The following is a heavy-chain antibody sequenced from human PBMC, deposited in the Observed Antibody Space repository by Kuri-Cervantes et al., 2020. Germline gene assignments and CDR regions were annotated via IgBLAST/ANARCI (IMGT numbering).Heavy chain of an antibody. CDR2: IIPIFGTA. CDR1: GGAFSSYA. Sequence: SVKVSCKASGGAFSSYAISWVRQAPGQGLEWMGGIIPIFGTANYAQKFQGRVTITADESTSTAYMELRSLRSDDTAVYYCAGPYSSSWVYYYYGMDVWGQGTTVTVSS. D-gene: IGHD6-13*01. CDR3: AGPYSSSWVYYYYGMDV. J-gene: IGHJ6*02. V-gene: IGHV1-69*13.